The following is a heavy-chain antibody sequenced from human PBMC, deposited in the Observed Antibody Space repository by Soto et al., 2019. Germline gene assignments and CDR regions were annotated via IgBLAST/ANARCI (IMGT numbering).Heavy chain of an antibody. CDR3: ATARRQTNYGWSKTFEF. J-gene: IGHJ4*02. CDR1: GLALTSDW. D-gene: IGHD3-16*01. Sequence: QLVESGGGLVEPGGSLRLSCTASGLALTSDWLSWVRQVPGTGLEWLGLIKSNLAGGTTDYAAPLKGRIRISRDDSRNTVYLQMDRLNSEDTAFYYCATARRQTNYGWSKTFEFWGQGTLVTVSS. CDR2: IKSNLAGGTT. V-gene: IGHV3-15*07.